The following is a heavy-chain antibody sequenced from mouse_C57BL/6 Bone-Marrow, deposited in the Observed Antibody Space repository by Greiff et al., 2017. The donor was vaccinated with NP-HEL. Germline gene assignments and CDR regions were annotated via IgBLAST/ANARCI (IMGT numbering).Heavy chain of an antibody. J-gene: IGHJ2*01. Sequence: QVQLQQSGAELARPGASVKLSCKASGYTFTSYGISWVKQRTGQGLEWIGEIYPRSGNTYYNEKFKGKATLTADKSSSTAYMELRSLTSEDSAVYFCARLGGIYYPIRGYFDYWGQGTTLTVSS. D-gene: IGHD2-1*01. CDR1: GYTFTSYG. CDR3: ARLGGIYYPIRGYFDY. V-gene: IGHV1-81*01. CDR2: IYPRSGNT.